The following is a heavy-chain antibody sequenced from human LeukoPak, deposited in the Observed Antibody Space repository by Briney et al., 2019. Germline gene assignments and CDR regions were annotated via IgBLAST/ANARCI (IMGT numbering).Heavy chain of an antibody. J-gene: IGHJ4*02. CDR3: ARTQYSSSLNFDY. Sequence: SETLSLTCTVSGGSVSSNYWSWIQQPPGKGLEWIGYIYYSGSTYYNPSLKSRVTISVDTSKNQFSLKLSSVTAADTAVYYCARTQYSSSLNFDYWGQGTLVTVSS. CDR2: IYYSGST. D-gene: IGHD6-6*01. CDR1: GGSVSSNY. V-gene: IGHV4-59*02.